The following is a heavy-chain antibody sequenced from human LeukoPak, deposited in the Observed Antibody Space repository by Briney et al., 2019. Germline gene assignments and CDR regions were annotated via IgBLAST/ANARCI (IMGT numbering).Heavy chain of an antibody. CDR2: INAGNGNT. CDR3: AAGQLLQPYYYYYGMDA. V-gene: IGHV1-3*01. CDR1: GYTFTSYA. D-gene: IGHD2-2*01. Sequence: GGSLRLSCAASGYTFTSYAMHWVRQAPGQRLEWMGWINAGNGNTKYSQKFQGRVTITRDTSASTAYMELSSLRSEDTAVYYCAAGQLLQPYYYYYGMDAWGQGTTVTVSS. J-gene: IGHJ6*02.